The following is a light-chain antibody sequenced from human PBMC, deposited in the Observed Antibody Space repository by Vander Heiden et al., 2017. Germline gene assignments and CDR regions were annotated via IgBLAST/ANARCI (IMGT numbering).Light chain of an antibody. CDR3: QKYYRGAT. Sequence: DIQMTQPPSTQTLSIGDRVTITCRATQSLSGSLAWYQHKPGKVPKVLISEVSSLETGVPSRFGGSGSGTDFSLTISRLQPDDFATYYCQKYYRGATFGPGTKVDVK. J-gene: IGKJ3*01. CDR1: QSLSGS. CDR2: EVS. V-gene: IGKV1-5*03.